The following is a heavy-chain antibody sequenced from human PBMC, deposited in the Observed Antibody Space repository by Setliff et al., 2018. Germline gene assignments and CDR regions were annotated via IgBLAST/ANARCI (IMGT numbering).Heavy chain of an antibody. CDR3: ARGRMRGSCSGPSCTYDPFDI. Sequence: SETLSLTCNVSGVSISSYYWSWIRQPPGKGLEWIGSIYHSGSSYYNSSLRSRVTISVDTSKNQFSLILRSVTAADTAVYYCARGRMRGSCSGPSCTYDPFDIWGQGTPVTVSS. CDR1: GVSISSYY. V-gene: IGHV4-59*12. CDR2: IYHSGSS. D-gene: IGHD2-2*01. J-gene: IGHJ3*02.